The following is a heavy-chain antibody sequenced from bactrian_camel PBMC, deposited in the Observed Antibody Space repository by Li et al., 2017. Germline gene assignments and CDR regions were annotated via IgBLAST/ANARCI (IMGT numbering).Heavy chain of an antibody. Sequence: QVQLVESGGGSVQTGGSLRLSCEGSAYTYGSYCWAWFRQAPGKEREGVAGIDTDGIASYGDSVKGRFTISKDNAKNTLYLQMNSLKPEDTAMYYCAADTVCTVVAGTFGPTDFGYRGQGTQVTVS. J-gene: IGHJ6*01. V-gene: IGHV3S6*01. CDR3: AADTVCTVVAGTFGPTDFGY. CDR2: IDTDGIA. D-gene: IGHD6*01. CDR1: AYTYGSYC.